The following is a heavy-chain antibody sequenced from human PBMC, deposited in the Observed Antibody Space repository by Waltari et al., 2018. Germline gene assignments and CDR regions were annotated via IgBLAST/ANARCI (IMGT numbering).Heavy chain of an antibody. J-gene: IGHJ3*02. CDR1: GGSISSYY. V-gene: IGHV4-4*09. CDR2: IYTSGST. CDR3: ARTPVGASDAFDI. D-gene: IGHD1-26*01. Sequence: QVQLQESGPGLVKPSETLSLTCTVSGGSISSYYWSWIRQPPGKGLEWIGYIYTSGSTNYNPTLKSRVTISVDTSKNQFSLKLSSVTAADTAVYYCARTPVGASDAFDIWGQGTMVTVSS.